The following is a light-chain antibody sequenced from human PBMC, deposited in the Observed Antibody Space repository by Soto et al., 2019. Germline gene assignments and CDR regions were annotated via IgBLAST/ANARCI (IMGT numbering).Light chain of an antibody. Sequence: IQLTQTPSSLSASVGDRVTITCRASQGSSSFLAWYQQKPGKAPKLLIYAASSLQSGVPSRFSGSGFGTDFTLTITSLQPEDFATYYCQQVESYPSTFGGGTKVEMK. CDR2: AAS. CDR3: QQVESYPST. J-gene: IGKJ4*01. CDR1: QGSSSF. V-gene: IGKV1-9*01.